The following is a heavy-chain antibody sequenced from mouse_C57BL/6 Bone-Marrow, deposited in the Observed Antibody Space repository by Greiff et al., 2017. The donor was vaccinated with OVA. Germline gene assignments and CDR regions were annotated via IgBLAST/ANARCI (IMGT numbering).Heavy chain of an antibody. CDR1: GYTFTSYT. J-gene: IGHJ2*01. Sequence: VQGVESGAELARPGASVKMSCKASGYTFTSYTMHWVKQRPGQGLEWIGYINPSSGYTKYNQKFKDKATLTADKSSSTAYMQLSSLTSEDSAVDYCARSRDSSGNWGQGTTLTVSS. CDR2: INPSSGYT. V-gene: IGHV1-4*01. D-gene: IGHD3-2*02. CDR3: ARSRDSSGN.